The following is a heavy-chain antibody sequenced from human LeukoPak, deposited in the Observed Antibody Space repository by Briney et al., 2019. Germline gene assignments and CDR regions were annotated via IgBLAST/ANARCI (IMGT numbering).Heavy chain of an antibody. V-gene: IGHV4-39*07. Sequence: SETLSLTCTVSSGSISSSSYYWGWIRQPPGKGLEWIGSIYYSGSTYYNPSLKSRVTVSVDTSKNQFSLKLSSVTAADTAVYYCAREQQLAHFDYWGQGTLVTVSS. CDR2: IYYSGST. CDR3: AREQQLAHFDY. CDR1: SGSISSSSYY. J-gene: IGHJ4*02. D-gene: IGHD6-13*01.